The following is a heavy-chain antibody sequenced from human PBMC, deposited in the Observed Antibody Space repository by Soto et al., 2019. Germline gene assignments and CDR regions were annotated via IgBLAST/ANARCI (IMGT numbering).Heavy chain of an antibody. Sequence: PSETLSLTCTVSGGSISSGGYYWSWIRQHPGKGLEWIGYIYYSGSTYYNPSLKSRVTISVDTSKNQFSLKLSSVTAADTAVYYCARLVKPGTTYYYDSSGYYPFDYWGQGTLVTVSS. J-gene: IGHJ4*02. CDR1: GGSISSGGYY. CDR2: IYYSGST. CDR3: ARLVKPGTTYYYDSSGYYPFDY. D-gene: IGHD3-22*01. V-gene: IGHV4-31*03.